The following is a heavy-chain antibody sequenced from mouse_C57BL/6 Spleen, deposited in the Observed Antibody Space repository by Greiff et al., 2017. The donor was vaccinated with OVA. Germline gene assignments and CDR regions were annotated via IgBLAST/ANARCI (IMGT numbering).Heavy chain of an antibody. D-gene: IGHD1-1*01. V-gene: IGHV5-17*01. CDR3: ARYTTVVATRYFDV. CDR1: GFTFSDYG. CDR2: ISRGSSTI. Sequence: DVQLVESGGGLVKPGGSLKLSCAASGFTFSDYGMHWVRQAPEKGLEWVAYISRGSSTIYSADTVKGRFTISRDNAKNTLFLQMTSLRSEDTAMYYCARYTTVVATRYFDVWGTGTTVTVSS. J-gene: IGHJ1*03.